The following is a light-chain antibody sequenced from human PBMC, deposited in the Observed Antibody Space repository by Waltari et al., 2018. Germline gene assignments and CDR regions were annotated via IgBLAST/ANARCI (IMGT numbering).Light chain of an antibody. V-gene: IGKV3-11*01. CDR2: DAS. CDR3: QERSNWPGGA. Sequence: EIVLTQSPATLSLSPGERVTLPCRASQSIRTYLAWYQHSPGQAPRLLIYDASNRATDIPARFSGSGSGTDFTLTISSLQPEDFAVYYCQERSNWPGGAFGGGTTVEI. CDR1: QSIRTY. J-gene: IGKJ4*01.